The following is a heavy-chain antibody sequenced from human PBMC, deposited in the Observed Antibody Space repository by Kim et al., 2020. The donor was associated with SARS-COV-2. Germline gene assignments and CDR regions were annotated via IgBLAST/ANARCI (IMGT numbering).Heavy chain of an antibody. CDR1: GFSFNVYW. D-gene: IGHD3-3*01. Sequence: GGSLRLFCAASGFSFNVYWMNWVRQAPGKGPEWVANIKEDGSEKYYVDSVKGRFTISRDNAKNSLYLQMNSLRAEDTAIYYCARDIGGMRIPDYWGQGTLVTVSS. V-gene: IGHV3-7*03. CDR2: IKEDGSEK. CDR3: ARDIGGMRIPDY. J-gene: IGHJ4*02.